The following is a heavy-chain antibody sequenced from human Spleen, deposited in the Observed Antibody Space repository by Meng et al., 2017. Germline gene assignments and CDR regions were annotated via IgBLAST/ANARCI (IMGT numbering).Heavy chain of an antibody. D-gene: IGHD6-19*01. CDR2: ISHSGST. CDR3: VRSSGWVRTGFDP. J-gene: IGHJ5*02. CDR1: GGSFSGYY. V-gene: IGHV4-34*01. Sequence: VQLQQWGAGLLKPSETLSLTCGVYGGSFSGYYWSWIRQPPGKGLEWIGEISHSGSTNYNPSLKSRVTISVDTSKNQFSLEVTSVTAADTAVYYCVRSSGWVRTGFDPWGQGTLVTVSS.